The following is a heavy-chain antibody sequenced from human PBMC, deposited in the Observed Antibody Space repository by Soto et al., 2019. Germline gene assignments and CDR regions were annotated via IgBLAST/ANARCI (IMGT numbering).Heavy chain of an antibody. CDR1: GGTFSSYA. CDR3: ASPSYDSRGYYYGFDY. D-gene: IGHD3-22*01. Sequence: SVKVSCKASGGTFSSYAISWVRQAPGQGLEWMGGIIPIFGTANYAQKFQGRVTITADESTSTAYMELSSLRSEDTAVYYCASPSYDSRGYYYGFDYWGQGTPVTVSS. V-gene: IGHV1-69*13. J-gene: IGHJ4*02. CDR2: IIPIFGTA.